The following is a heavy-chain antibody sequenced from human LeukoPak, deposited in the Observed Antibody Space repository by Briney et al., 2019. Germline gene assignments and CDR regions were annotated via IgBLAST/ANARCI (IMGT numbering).Heavy chain of an antibody. CDR1: GGSISSYY. Sequence: SETLSLTCTVSGGSISSYYWSWIRQPPGKGLEWIGYIYYSGSTNYNPSLKSRVTISVDTSKNQFSLKLSSVTAADTAVYYCARVGGSYLGYFDYWGQGTLVTVSS. CDR3: ARVGGSYLGYFDY. V-gene: IGHV4-59*01. D-gene: IGHD1-26*01. CDR2: IYYSGST. J-gene: IGHJ4*02.